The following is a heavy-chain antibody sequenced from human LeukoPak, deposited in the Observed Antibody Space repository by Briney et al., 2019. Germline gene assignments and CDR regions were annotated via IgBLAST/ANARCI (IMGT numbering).Heavy chain of an antibody. J-gene: IGHJ4*02. CDR2: IYYSGST. D-gene: IGHD4-17*01. Sequence: SETLSLTCTVSGGSISSYYWSWIRQPPGKGLEWIGYIYYSGSTNYNPSLKSRVTISVDTSKNQFSLKLSSVTAADTAVYYCARVPVTTYFDYWGQGTLVTVSS. CDR3: ARVPVTTYFDY. CDR1: GGSISSYY. V-gene: IGHV4-59*01.